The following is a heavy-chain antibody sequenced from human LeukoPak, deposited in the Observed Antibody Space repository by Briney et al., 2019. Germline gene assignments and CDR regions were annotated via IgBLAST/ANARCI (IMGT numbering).Heavy chain of an antibody. CDR2: IYSGGST. D-gene: IGHD1-26*01. V-gene: IGHV3-66*01. CDR3: AREKELATGDFDY. Sequence: GGSLRLSCAASGFTFSSYSMNWVRQAPGKGLEWVSVIYSGGSTYYADSVKGRFTISRDNSKNTLYLQMNSLRAEDTAVYYCAREKELATGDFDYWGQGTLVTVSS. CDR1: GFTFSSYS. J-gene: IGHJ4*02.